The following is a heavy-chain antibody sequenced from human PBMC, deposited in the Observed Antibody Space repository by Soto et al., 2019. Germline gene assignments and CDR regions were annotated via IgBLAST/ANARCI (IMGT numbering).Heavy chain of an antibody. CDR1: GFTFSSYG. CDR3: AKDVVVGATTGLGDYYYYYGMDV. D-gene: IGHD1-26*01. J-gene: IGHJ6*02. Sequence: GGSLRLSCAASGFTFSSYGMHGVRQAPGKGLEWVAVISYDGSNKYYADSVKGRFTISRDNSKNTLYLQMNSLRAEDTAVFYCAKDVVVGATTGLGDYYYYYGMDVWGQGTTVTVSS. CDR2: ISYDGSNK. V-gene: IGHV3-30*18.